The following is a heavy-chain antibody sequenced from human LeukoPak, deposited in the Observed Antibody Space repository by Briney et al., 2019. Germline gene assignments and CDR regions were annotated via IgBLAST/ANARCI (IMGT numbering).Heavy chain of an antibody. Sequence: ASVKVSCKASGYTFTSYDINWVRQATGQGLEWMGRIIPILGIANYAQKFQGRVMITADKSTSTAYMELSSLRSEDTAVYYCARGSMGTIFDHYYYGMDVWGQGTTVTVSS. J-gene: IGHJ6*02. CDR1: GYTFTSYD. CDR3: ARGSMGTIFDHYYYGMDV. V-gene: IGHV1-69*04. D-gene: IGHD3-3*01. CDR2: IIPILGIA.